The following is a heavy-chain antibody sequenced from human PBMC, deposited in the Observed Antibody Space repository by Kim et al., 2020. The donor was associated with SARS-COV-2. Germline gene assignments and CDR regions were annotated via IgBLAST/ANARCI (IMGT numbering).Heavy chain of an antibody. Sequence: LKRRVTISVDTSKNQFSLKLSSVTAADTAVYYCARGSSLTIFGVVGWFDPWGQGTLVTVSS. J-gene: IGHJ5*02. CDR3: ARGSSLTIFGVVGWFDP. V-gene: IGHV4-59*09. D-gene: IGHD3-3*01.